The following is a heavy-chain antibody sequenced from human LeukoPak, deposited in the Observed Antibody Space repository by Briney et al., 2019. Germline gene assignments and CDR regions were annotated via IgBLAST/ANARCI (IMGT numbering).Heavy chain of an antibody. Sequence: GGSLRLSCAASGFTFSSYWIRWVRPAPGKGLEWVANIKQDGSAKYYVDSVKGRFTISRDNAKNSLYLEMNSLRAEDTAVFYCARGGGDYYGSKTYYNTGREVDYWGQGTLVTVSS. CDR1: GFTFSSYW. CDR2: IKQDGSAK. J-gene: IGHJ4*02. CDR3: ARGGGDYYGSKTYYNTGREVDY. V-gene: IGHV3-7*01. D-gene: IGHD3-10*01.